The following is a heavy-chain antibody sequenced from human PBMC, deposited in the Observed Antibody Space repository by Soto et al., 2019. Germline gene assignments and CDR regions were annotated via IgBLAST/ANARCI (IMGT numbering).Heavy chain of an antibody. Sequence: SVNLACKASGGTFSSYAISWVRQAPGQGLEWMRGIIPIFGTANYAQKFQGRVTITADESTSTAYMELSSLRSEDTAVYYCARDKANGVCYTCFYYGMDVWG. J-gene: IGHJ6*02. CDR1: GGTFSSYA. CDR2: IIPIFGTA. D-gene: IGHD2-8*01. CDR3: ARDKANGVCYTCFYYGMDV. V-gene: IGHV1-69*13.